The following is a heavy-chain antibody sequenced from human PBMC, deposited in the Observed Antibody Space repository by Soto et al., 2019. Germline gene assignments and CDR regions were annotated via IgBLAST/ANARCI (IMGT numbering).Heavy chain of an antibody. V-gene: IGHV1-18*01. CDR3: ARARGYCSGGSCYPTGLFDY. J-gene: IGHJ4*02. CDR1: GYTFTSYG. CDR2: ISAYNGNT. Sequence: GASVKVSCKASGYTFTSYGISWVRQAPGQGLEWMGWISAYNGNTNYAQKLQGRVTMTTDTSTSTAYMELRSLRSDDTAVYYCARARGYCSGGSCYPTGLFDYWGQGTLVTVSS. D-gene: IGHD2-15*01.